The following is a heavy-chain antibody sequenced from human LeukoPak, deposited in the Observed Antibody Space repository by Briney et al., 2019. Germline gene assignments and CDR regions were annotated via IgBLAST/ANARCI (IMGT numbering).Heavy chain of an antibody. CDR1: GGSISSSSYY. CDR2: IYYSGST. V-gene: IGHV4-39*07. Sequence: SETLSLTCTVSGGSISSSSYYWGWIRQPPGKGLEWIGSIYYSGSTNYNPSLKSRVTISVDTSKNQFSLKLSSVTAADTAVYYCARGIRVGPSASYYYMDVWGKGTTVTVSS. D-gene: IGHD1-26*01. J-gene: IGHJ6*03. CDR3: ARGIRVGPSASYYYMDV.